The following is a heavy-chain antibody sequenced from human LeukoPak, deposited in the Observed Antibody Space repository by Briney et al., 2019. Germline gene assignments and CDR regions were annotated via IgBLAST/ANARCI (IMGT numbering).Heavy chain of an antibody. CDR3: VRERRDYNIPRHFDY. Sequence: PGRSLRLSCAAPGFTFSSYGMHWVRQAPGKGLEWVAVIWYDGSNKYYADSVKGRFTISRDNSKNTLYLQMNSLRAEDTAVYYCVRERRDYNIPRHFDYWGQGTLVTVSS. D-gene: IGHD3-22*01. J-gene: IGHJ4*02. CDR2: IWYDGSNK. V-gene: IGHV3-33*01. CDR1: GFTFSSYG.